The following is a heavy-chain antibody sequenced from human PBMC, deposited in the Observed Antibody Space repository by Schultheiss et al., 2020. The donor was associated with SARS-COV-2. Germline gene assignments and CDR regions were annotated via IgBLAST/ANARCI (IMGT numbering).Heavy chain of an antibody. V-gene: IGHV4-34*01. Sequence: SETLSLTCAVYGGSFSGYYWSWIRQPPGKGLEWIGEINHSGSTNYNPSLKSRVTISVDTSKNQFSLKLSSVTAADTAVYYCARGPRAMVQGGSVDPWGQGTLVTV. CDR3: ARGPRAMVQGGSVDP. CDR1: GGSFSGYY. CDR2: INHSGST. J-gene: IGHJ5*02. D-gene: IGHD5-18*01.